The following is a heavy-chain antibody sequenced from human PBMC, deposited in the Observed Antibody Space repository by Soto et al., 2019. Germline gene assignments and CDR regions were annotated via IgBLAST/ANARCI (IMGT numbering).Heavy chain of an antibody. CDR2: IWYDGSNK. D-gene: IGHD3-10*01. V-gene: IGHV3-33*01. CDR3: ARGRGTITYYYYYYMDV. CDR1: GFTFSSYG. J-gene: IGHJ6*03. Sequence: GGSLRLSCAASGFTFSSYGMHWVRQAPGKGLEWVAVIWYDGSNKYYADSVKSGFTNSSDNSKNTQYLQMNSLGAEDTAVYYCARGRGTITYYYYYYMDVWGKGTTVTVSS.